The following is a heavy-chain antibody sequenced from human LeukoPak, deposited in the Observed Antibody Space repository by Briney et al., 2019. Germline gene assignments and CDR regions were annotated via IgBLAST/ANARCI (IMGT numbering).Heavy chain of an antibody. CDR1: GFTFSSYA. Sequence: PGGSLRLSCAASGFTFSSYAMSWVRQAPGKGLEWVSAISGSGGSTYYADSVRGRFTISRDNSKNTLYLQMNSLRAEDTAVYYCAKGQRWLQLGYFDYWGQGTLVTVSS. CDR2: ISGSGGST. J-gene: IGHJ4*02. D-gene: IGHD5-24*01. V-gene: IGHV3-23*01. CDR3: AKGQRWLQLGYFDY.